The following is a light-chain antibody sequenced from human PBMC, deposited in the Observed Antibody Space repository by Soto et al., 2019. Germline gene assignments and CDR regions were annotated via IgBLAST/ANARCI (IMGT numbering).Light chain of an antibody. V-gene: IGKV3-15*01. CDR1: QSVSSN. CDR2: GAS. Sequence: EIGMTQSPSTLSVYQGERATLSCRASQSVSSNLAWYQQKPGQAPRLLIYGASTRATGIPARFSGSGSGTEFTLTISSLQSEDFAVYYCQQYNNWPPVPFGQGTNVDIK. CDR3: QQYNNWPPVP. J-gene: IGKJ1*01.